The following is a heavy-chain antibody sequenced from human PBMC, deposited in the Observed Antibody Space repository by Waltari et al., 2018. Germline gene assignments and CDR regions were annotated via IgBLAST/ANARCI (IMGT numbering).Heavy chain of an antibody. CDR2: MKYRGGT. D-gene: IGHD4-17*01. V-gene: IGHV4-39*01. CDR3: GRIAVGDEGGYFQY. J-gene: IGHJ1*01. Sequence: GWGSRPAGMGLEWVGDMKYRGGTFYNPCLESRGTISLDTWNNQFSRRRSSVGAADTAVYFCGRIAVGDEGGYFQYWGQGTLVTVSS.